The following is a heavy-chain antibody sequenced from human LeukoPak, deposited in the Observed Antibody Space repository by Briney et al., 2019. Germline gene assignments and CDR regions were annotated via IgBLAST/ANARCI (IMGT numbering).Heavy chain of an antibody. CDR1: GFTLSSYA. V-gene: IGHV3-74*01. Sequence: PGGSLRLSCAASGFTLSSYAMNWVRQTPGKGLAWVSRINGDGSTTAYAESVKGRFTISRDNAKNTLYLQMNSLRAEDTAVYYCARRGPEIVATIDYWGQGTLVTVSS. J-gene: IGHJ4*02. CDR3: ARRGPEIVATIDY. CDR2: INGDGSTT. D-gene: IGHD5-12*01.